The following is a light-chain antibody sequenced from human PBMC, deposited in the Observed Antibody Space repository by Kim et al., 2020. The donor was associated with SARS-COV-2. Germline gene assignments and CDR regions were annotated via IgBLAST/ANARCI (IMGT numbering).Light chain of an antibody. Sequence: GDRVTITCRASQSISSWLAWYQQKPGKAPKLLIYDASSLESGVPSRFSGSGSGTEFTLTISSLQPDDFATYYCQQYTSYSETFGQGAKA. J-gene: IGKJ1*01. CDR2: DAS. V-gene: IGKV1-5*01. CDR3: QQYTSYSET. CDR1: QSISSW.